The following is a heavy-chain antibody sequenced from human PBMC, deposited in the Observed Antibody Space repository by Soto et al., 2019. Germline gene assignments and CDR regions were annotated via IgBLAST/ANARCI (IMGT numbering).Heavy chain of an antibody. CDR2: IYYSGST. Sequence: SETLSLTCTVSGGSISSYYWSWIRQPPGKGLEWIGYIYYSGSTNYNPSLKSRVTISVDTSKNQFSLKLSSVTAADTAVYYCARSDYLVLALPGDWGKGTLVTVSS. CDR1: GGSISSYY. D-gene: IGHD4-17*01. V-gene: IGHV4-59*01. J-gene: IGHJ4*02. CDR3: ARSDYLVLALPGD.